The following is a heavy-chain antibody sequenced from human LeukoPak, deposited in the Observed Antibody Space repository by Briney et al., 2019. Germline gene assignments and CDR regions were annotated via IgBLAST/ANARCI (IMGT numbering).Heavy chain of an antibody. Sequence: GGSLRLSCAASGFTFSGYGMSWVRQAPGMGLEWVAAISGAGTGTYYADPVKGRFSISRDNSKNTVFLQMSSLRVEDTAVYFRARGRIVGATTLGYWGQGTLVTVSS. J-gene: IGHJ4*02. CDR1: GFTFSGYG. CDR2: ISGAGTGT. V-gene: IGHV3-23*01. CDR3: ARGRIVGATTLGY. D-gene: IGHD1-26*01.